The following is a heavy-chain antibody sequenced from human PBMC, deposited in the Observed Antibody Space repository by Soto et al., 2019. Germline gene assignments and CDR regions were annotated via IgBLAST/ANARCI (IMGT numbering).Heavy chain of an antibody. CDR1: GGSISSYY. D-gene: IGHD2-15*01. CDR3: ARTVVVVAATHVRFDP. J-gene: IGHJ5*02. Sequence: QVQLQESGPGLVKPSETLSLTCTVSGGSISSYYWSWIRQPPGKGLEWIGYIYYSGSTNYNPSLTSRVPLSVGPSKHLFSLLLGSVTAADTAVYYCARTVVVVAATHVRFDPWGQGTLVTVSS. CDR2: IYYSGST. V-gene: IGHV4-59*01.